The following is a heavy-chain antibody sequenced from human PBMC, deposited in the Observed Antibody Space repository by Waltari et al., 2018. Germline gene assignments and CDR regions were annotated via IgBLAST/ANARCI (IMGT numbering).Heavy chain of an antibody. CDR3: VRAISGFHPFDS. V-gene: IGHV3-53*02. Sequence: EVLLVETGGGLILPGGSLRLSCEVSGVTVSSTYMNWVRQAPGKGLEWVSVIYGAGSTYYADSVKGRFTISRDNSKNTLDLQMSGLRADDTAVYYCVRAISGFHPFDSWGQGTLVSVSS. CDR2: IYGAGST. D-gene: IGHD3-22*01. CDR1: GVTVSSTY. J-gene: IGHJ5*01.